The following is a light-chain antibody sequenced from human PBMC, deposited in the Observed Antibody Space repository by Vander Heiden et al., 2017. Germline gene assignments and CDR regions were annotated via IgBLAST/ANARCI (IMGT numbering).Light chain of an antibody. J-gene: IGKJ1*01. CDR1: QTISNY. V-gene: IGKV1-39*01. CDR3: QQSDISPWT. CDR2: GAS. Sequence: DIHMTQSPSSLSASVGDRVTITCRASQTISNYLNWYQQKPGKAPKLLIYGASSLQSGVPSRFSGSGSGTEFSLTLNSLQPEDFATYYCQQSDISPWTFGQGTKVEMK.